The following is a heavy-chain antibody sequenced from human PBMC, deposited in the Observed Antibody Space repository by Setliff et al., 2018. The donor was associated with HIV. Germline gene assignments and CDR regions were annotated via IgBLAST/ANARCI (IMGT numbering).Heavy chain of an antibody. Sequence: LSLTCAVYGGSFSGYYWSWIRQPPGKGLEWIGEINHSGSTNYNPSLKSRVTISVDTSKNQFSLKLTSLTAADTAIYYCARIWLHKDADIPRFDPWGQGILVTVSS. CDR3: ARIWLHKDADIPRFDP. CDR1: GGSFSGYY. J-gene: IGHJ5*02. D-gene: IGHD2-15*01. V-gene: IGHV4-34*01. CDR2: INHSGST.